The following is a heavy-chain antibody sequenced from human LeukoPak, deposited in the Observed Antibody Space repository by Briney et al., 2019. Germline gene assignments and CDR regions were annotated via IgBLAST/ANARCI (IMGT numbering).Heavy chain of an antibody. Sequence: GGSLRLSCVGSGFTFRSHAMSWVRQAPEKGLEFVSGIYENGGTTYYADSVGGRFSISRDNSKNTLYLQMDSLRGEDTAVYYCAKDFRIGYSAHFDYWGQGALVTVSS. J-gene: IGHJ4*02. CDR3: AKDFRIGYSAHFDY. CDR2: IYENGGTT. V-gene: IGHV3-23*01. D-gene: IGHD2-21*01. CDR1: GFTFRSHA.